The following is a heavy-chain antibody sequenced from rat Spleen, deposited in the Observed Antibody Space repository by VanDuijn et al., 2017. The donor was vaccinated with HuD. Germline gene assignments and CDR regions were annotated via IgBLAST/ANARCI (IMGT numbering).Heavy chain of an antibody. V-gene: IGHV5S14*01. CDR3: ARRDFSSYIYAFFDY. D-gene: IGHD1-2*01. CDR2: ISTGGGNT. J-gene: IGHJ2*01. CDR1: GFTLSIYG. Sequence: EVQLVESGGGLVQPGRSVELSCAAEGFTLSIYGLGWVRENLTKGLEWVESISTGGGNTYYRDSVKGRFTISRDNAKNTQYLQMDSRRSEDTATYYCARRDFSSYIYAFFDYWGQGVMVTVSS.